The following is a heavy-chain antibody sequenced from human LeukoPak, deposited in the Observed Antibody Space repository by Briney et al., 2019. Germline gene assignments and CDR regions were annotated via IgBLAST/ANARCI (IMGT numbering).Heavy chain of an antibody. J-gene: IGHJ4*02. CDR2: INHSGST. D-gene: IGHD1-7*01. Sequence: NPSETLSLTCAVYGGSFSGYYWSWIRQPPGKGLEWIGEINHSGSTNYNPSLKSRVTISVDTSKNQFSLKLSSVTAADTAVYYCARNWNYWYYFDYWGQGTLVTVSS. V-gene: IGHV4-34*01. CDR1: GGSFSGYY. CDR3: ARNWNYWYYFDY.